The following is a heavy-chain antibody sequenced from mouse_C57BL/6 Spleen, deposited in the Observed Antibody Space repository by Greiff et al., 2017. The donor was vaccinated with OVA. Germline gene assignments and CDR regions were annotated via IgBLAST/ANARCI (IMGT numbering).Heavy chain of an antibody. CDR3: AREELRYFDY. V-gene: IGHV1-52*01. J-gene: IGHJ2*01. Sequence: QVQLQQPGAELVKPGSSVKLSCTASGYTFTSYCMHWVKQSPIQSLEWIGNIDPSDSDTHYNHKFKDKATLTVDNSSSTAYLQLRRLTSEDSAVYDCAREELRYFDYWGQGTTLTVSS. CDR2: IDPSDSDT. D-gene: IGHD1-1*01. CDR1: GYTFTSYC.